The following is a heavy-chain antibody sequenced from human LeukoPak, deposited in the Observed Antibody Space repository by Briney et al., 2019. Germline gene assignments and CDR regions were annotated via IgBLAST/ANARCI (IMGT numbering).Heavy chain of an antibody. V-gene: IGHV1-24*01. CDR2: FDPEDGET. CDR1: GYTLTELS. CDR3: ARDRGTTVTTPLGY. Sequence: ASVKVSCKVSGYTLTELSMHWVRQAPGKGLEWMGGFDPEDGETIYAQKFQGRVTMTEDTSTDTAYMELRSLRSDDTAVYYCARDRGTTVTTPLGYWGQGTLVTVSS. D-gene: IGHD4-17*01. J-gene: IGHJ4*02.